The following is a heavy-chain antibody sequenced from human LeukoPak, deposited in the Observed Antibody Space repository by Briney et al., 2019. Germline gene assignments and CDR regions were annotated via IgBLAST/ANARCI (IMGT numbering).Heavy chain of an antibody. J-gene: IGHJ5*02. CDR1: GFTFSDYY. D-gene: IGHD3-10*01. Sequence: GGSLRLSCAASGFTFSDYYMSWIRQAPGKGLEWVSYISSSGSTIYYADSVKGRFTISRDNAKNSLYLQMNSLRAEDTAVYYCARVTGYGSGSYYVGNWFDPWGQGTLVTVSS. CDR2: ISSSGSTI. CDR3: ARVTGYGSGSYYVGNWFDP. V-gene: IGHV3-11*01.